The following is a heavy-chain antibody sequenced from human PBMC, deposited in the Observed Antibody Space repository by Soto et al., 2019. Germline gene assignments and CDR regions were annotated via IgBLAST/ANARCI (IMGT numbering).Heavy chain of an antibody. CDR3: VRGTVITGALYDY. J-gene: IGHJ4*02. CDR1: GYTFTSYA. Sequence: QVHLLQSGAGVREPGASMMVSCKASGYTFTSYAIHWVRQAPGQRLEWMGWINAGDGSTRYSPKFQGRVTITRDTSASTAYIELSSLTSEDTAVYYCVRGTVITGALYDYWGRGTLVTVSS. V-gene: IGHV1-3*01. D-gene: IGHD4-17*01. CDR2: INAGDGST.